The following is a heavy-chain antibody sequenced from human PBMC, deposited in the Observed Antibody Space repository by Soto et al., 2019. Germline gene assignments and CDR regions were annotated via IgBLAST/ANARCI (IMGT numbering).Heavy chain of an antibody. V-gene: IGHV3-30*03. Sequence: QVQLVESGGGVVQPGRSLRLSCAASGFSFSSYGMHWVRQAPGKGLEWVAMISYDGTDEYYADSVKGRFTISRDNXXXXXXXXXXXXXXXXXXXXXXXXQESDXXXHFDYWGQGTLVTVSS. CDR2: ISYDGTDE. CDR3: XXQESDXXXHFDY. D-gene: IGHD2-21*02. CDR1: GFSFSSYG. J-gene: IGHJ4*02.